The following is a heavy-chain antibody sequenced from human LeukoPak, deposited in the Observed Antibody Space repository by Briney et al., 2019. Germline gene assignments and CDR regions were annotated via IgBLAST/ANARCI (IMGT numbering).Heavy chain of an antibody. V-gene: IGHV3-30*18. CDR2: ISYDGSNK. Sequence: GGSLRLSCAASGFTFSSYGMHWVRQAPGKGLEWVAVISYDGSNKYYADSVKGRFTISRDNSKNTLYLQMNSLRAEDTAVYYCAKDHVLRYFDWLYYFDYWGQGTLVTVSS. CDR1: GFTFSSYG. D-gene: IGHD3-9*01. J-gene: IGHJ4*02. CDR3: AKDHVLRYFDWLYYFDY.